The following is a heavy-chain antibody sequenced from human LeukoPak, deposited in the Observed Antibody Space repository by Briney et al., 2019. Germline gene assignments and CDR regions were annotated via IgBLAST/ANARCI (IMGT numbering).Heavy chain of an antibody. CDR1: GYSISSGYY. CDR3: ARGISTTGHDY. Sequence: SETLSLTCAVSGYSISSGYYWGWIRQPPGKGPEWIGSVFHTGSSYYIPSLKSRVTISVDTSKNQFSLEVSSVTAADTAIYYCARGISTTGHDYWGPRTLVTVSS. CDR2: VFHTGSS. V-gene: IGHV4-38-2*01. J-gene: IGHJ4*02. D-gene: IGHD4-11*01.